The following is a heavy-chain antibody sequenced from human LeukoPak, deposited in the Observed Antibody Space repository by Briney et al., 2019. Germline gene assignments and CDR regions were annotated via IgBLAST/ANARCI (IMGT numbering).Heavy chain of an antibody. CDR2: INEDGGGR. J-gene: IGHJ2*01. D-gene: IGHD3-10*01. Sequence: QPGGSLRLSCTGSGFILNGHWMTWVRQAPGKGLEWVANINEDGGGRYYVDSVKGRFTISRDNAKNSLHLQMNSLRVEDTAVFYCAREKISMVRGLRDWYFDLWGRGTLVSVSS. CDR1: GFILNGHW. CDR3: AREKISMVRGLRDWYFDL. V-gene: IGHV3-7*03.